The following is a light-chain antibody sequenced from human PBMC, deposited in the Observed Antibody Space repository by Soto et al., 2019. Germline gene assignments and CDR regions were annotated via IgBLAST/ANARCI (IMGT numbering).Light chain of an antibody. Sequence: DIQMTQSPSSLFASVRDRVTISCRASQSISSYLNWYQQKPGKAPKLLIYAASSLQSGVPSRFSGSGAGTDFTLTISSLQPEDFATYYCQQSYSTPSITFGQGTRLEIK. CDR1: QSISSY. V-gene: IGKV1-39*01. CDR3: QQSYSTPSIT. CDR2: AAS. J-gene: IGKJ5*01.